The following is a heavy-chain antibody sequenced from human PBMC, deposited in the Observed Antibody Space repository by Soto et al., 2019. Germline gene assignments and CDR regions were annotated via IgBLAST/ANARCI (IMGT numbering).Heavy chain of an antibody. Sequence: LRLSFVGSGFIFSNNCMHWVRQTPGKGLEWVAFMSYDGSDTFYSDSVKGRFTISRDNSKNTLFLHMSNLRAEDTAMYYCTIVRVADSGLDQWGQGSMVTVYS. V-gene: IGHV3-30*03. D-gene: IGHD3-10*02. CDR2: MSYDGSDT. CDR1: GFIFSNNC. J-gene: IGHJ4*02. CDR3: TIVRVADSGLDQ.